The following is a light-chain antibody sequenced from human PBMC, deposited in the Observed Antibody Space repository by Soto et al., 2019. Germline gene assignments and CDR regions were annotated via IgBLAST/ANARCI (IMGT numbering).Light chain of an antibody. CDR3: HSRA. Sequence: DIQMTESRYTLAVSVGDEVTITCRASQTISRWLAWYQQKPGRAPKLLIYDASTLESGVPSRFSGRGSETEFTLTISRLQPDDFATYFCHSRAFGQGTRLEIK. CDR2: DAS. CDR1: QTISRW. V-gene: IGKV1-5*01. J-gene: IGKJ5*01.